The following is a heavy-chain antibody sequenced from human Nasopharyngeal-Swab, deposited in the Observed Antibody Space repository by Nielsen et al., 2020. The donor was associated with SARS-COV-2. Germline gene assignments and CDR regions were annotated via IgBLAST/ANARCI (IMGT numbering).Heavy chain of an antibody. V-gene: IGHV5-10-1*01. CDR2: IDPSDSYT. Sequence: GGSLRLSCKGSGYSFTSYWISWVRQMPGKGLEWMGRIDPSDSYTNYSPSFQGHVTISADKSISTAYLQWSSLKASDTAMYYCAGTRIVGATTAWFDPWGQGTLVTVSS. J-gene: IGHJ5*02. D-gene: IGHD1-26*01. CDR3: AGTRIVGATTAWFDP. CDR1: GYSFTSYW.